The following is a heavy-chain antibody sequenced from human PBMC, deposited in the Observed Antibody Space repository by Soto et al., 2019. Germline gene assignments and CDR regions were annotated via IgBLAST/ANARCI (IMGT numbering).Heavy chain of an antibody. CDR1: GFTFSSYA. CDR2: ISHDGNDN. Sequence: GGSLRLSCEASGFTFSSYAMHWVRQAPGKGLEWVAVISHDGNDNYYSDSVKDRFTISRDNSKNTLYLQMNSLRTEDTAVYYCARDRAVGALDYWGQGTLVTVSS. CDR3: ARDRAVGALDY. V-gene: IGHV3-30*03. D-gene: IGHD1-26*01. J-gene: IGHJ4*02.